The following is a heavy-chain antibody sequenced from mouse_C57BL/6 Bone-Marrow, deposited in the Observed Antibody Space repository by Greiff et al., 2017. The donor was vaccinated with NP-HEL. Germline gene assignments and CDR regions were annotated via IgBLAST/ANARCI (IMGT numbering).Heavy chain of an antibody. D-gene: IGHD1-1*01. V-gene: IGHV1-50*01. CDR1: GYTFTSYW. CDR2: IDPSDSYT. Sequence: VQLQQPGAELVKPGASVKLSCKASGYTFTSYWMQWVKQRPGQGLEWIGEIDPSDSYTNYNQKFKGKATLTVDNSSSTAYLQLSSLTSEGSAVYYCAGEGGVVAYYYAMDYWGQGTSVTVSS. CDR3: AGEGGVVAYYYAMDY. J-gene: IGHJ4*01.